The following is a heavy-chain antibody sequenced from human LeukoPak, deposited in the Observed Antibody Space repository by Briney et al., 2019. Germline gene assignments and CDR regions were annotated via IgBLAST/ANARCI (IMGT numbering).Heavy chain of an antibody. CDR3: ARESISGHRDFDY. CDR1: GFTFSSYS. D-gene: IGHD1-26*01. CDR2: ISSGSRTI. Sequence: GGSLRLSCAASGFTFSSYSMNWLRQAPGKGLEWLSYISSGSRTIYYADSVKGRFTVSRDNAKNSLYLQMNSLRAEDTAVYYCARESISGHRDFDYWGQGALVTVSS. V-gene: IGHV3-48*01. J-gene: IGHJ4*02.